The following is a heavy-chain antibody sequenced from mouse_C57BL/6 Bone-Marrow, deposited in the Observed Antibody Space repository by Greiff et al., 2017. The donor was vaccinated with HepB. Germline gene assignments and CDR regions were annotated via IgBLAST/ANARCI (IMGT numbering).Heavy chain of an antibody. V-gene: IGHV1-62-2*01. CDR1: GYTFTEYT. J-gene: IGHJ3*01. D-gene: IGHD2-4*01. CDR3: ARHEETVYDYDLAWFAY. CDR2: FYPGSGSI. Sequence: QVHVKQSGAELVKPGASVKLSCKASGYTFTEYTIHWVKQRSGQGLEWIGWFYPGSGSIKYNEKFKDKATLTADKSSSTVYMELSRLTSEDSAVYFCARHEETVYDYDLAWFAYWGQGTLVTVSA.